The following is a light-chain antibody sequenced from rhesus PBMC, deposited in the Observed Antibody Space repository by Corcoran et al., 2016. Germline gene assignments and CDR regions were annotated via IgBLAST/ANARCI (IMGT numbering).Light chain of an antibody. CDR2: GVS. CDR1: SSDVGGYNY. J-gene: IGLJ1*01. CDR3: CSFRTSATYI. V-gene: IGLV2S7*01. Sequence: QDAPTQPPSVSGSPGQSVTISSTGTSSDVGGYNYVSWYQHHPGKAPKLLIYGVSERPSGVSDRFSGSKSGNTASLTISGLQAEDEADYYCCSFRTSATYIFGAGTRLTVL.